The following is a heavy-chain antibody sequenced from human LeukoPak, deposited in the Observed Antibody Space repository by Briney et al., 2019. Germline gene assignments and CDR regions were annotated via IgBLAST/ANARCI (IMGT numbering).Heavy chain of an antibody. CDR3: AKDVLRLNYGYFDL. J-gene: IGHJ2*01. Sequence: GGSLRLSCAASGFTLSNYAMSWVRQAPGKGPEWVARISYSSGSIYYSDSVKGRFTISRDNSKNTLYLQMNSLRAEDAAVDYCAKDVLRLNYGYFDLWGRGTLVSVSS. CDR2: ISYSSGSI. V-gene: IGHV3-23*01. D-gene: IGHD2-21*02. CDR1: GFTLSNYA.